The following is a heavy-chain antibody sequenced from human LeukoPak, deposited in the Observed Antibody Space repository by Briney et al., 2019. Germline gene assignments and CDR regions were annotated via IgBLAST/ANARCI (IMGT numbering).Heavy chain of an antibody. V-gene: IGHV4-39*01. D-gene: IGHD1-26*01. Sequence: PSETLSLTCTVSGGSISSSSYYWGWIRQPPGKGLEWIGSIYCSGSTYYNPSLKSRVTISVDTSKNQFSLKLSSVTAADTAVYYCARLGAMAFFDYWGQGTLVTVSS. CDR3: ARLGAMAFFDY. J-gene: IGHJ4*02. CDR2: IYCSGST. CDR1: GGSISSSSYY.